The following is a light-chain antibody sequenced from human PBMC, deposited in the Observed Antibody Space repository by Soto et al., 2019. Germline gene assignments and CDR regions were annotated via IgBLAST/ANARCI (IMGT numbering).Light chain of an antibody. CDR3: QLSYRSPYT. J-gene: IGKJ2*01. V-gene: IGKV1-39*01. Sequence: DIQMTQSPSSLFASVGDRVTVTCRASQSINIYLNWYQQKPGTATTLLIYGASSLQSGVPSRFSGGGSRTDFTLTISALQPEDFATYYCQLSYRSPYTVGQGTKLEI. CDR2: GAS. CDR1: QSINIY.